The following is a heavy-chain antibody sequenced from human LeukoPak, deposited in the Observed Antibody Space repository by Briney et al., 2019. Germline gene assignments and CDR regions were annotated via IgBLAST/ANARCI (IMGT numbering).Heavy chain of an antibody. D-gene: IGHD3-10*01. V-gene: IGHV4-34*01. Sequence: SETLSLTCAVYGGSFSDYYWSWIRQPPGKGLEWIGEINHSGSTNYNPSLKSRVTISVDTSKNQFSLNLSSVTAADTAVYYCATAFYGSGSYEGRNWFDPWGQGTLVTVSS. CDR3: ATAFYGSGSYEGRNWFDP. J-gene: IGHJ5*02. CDR1: GGSFSDYY. CDR2: INHSGST.